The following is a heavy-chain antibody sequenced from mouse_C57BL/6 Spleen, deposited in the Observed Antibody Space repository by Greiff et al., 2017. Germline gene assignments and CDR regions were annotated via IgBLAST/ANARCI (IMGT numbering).Heavy chain of an antibody. CDR2: INPNNGGT. CDR3: ASGDDGYPYAMDY. J-gene: IGHJ4*01. V-gene: IGHV1-26*01. CDR1: GYTFTDYY. Sequence: EVQLQQSGPELVKPGASVKISCKASGYTFTDYYMNWVKQSHGKSLEWIGDINPNNGGTRYNQKFKGKATLTVDKSSSTAYMELRSLTSEDSAVYYCASGDDGYPYAMDYWGQGTSVTVSS. D-gene: IGHD2-3*01.